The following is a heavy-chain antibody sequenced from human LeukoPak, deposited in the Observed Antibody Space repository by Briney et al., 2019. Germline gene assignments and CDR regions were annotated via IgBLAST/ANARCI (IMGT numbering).Heavy chain of an antibody. Sequence: ASVKVSCKASGYTFTSYDINWVRQATGQGLEWMGWMNPNSGNTGYAQKFQGRVTITRNTSISTAYMELSSLRSEDTAVYYCAREKYYGSGILYYFDSWGQGTLVTVSS. V-gene: IGHV1-8*03. CDR3: AREKYYGSGILYYFDS. D-gene: IGHD3-10*01. CDR2: MNPNSGNT. J-gene: IGHJ4*02. CDR1: GYTFTSYD.